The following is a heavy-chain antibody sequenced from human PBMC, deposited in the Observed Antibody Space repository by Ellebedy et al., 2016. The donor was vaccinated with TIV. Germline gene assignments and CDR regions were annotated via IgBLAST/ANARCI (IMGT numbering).Heavy chain of an antibody. V-gene: IGHV3-48*02. Sequence: GESLKIPCAASGFTFSTYVIHWVRQAPGKGLEWVSYISSRSSTIYYTDSVKGRFTISRDNGKNSLFLQMNSLRDEDTAMYFCTLNWNDSPVGGLDVWGQGTTVTVSS. J-gene: IGHJ6*02. CDR2: ISSRSSTI. CDR1: GFTFSTYV. D-gene: IGHD1-1*01. CDR3: TLNWNDSPVGGLDV.